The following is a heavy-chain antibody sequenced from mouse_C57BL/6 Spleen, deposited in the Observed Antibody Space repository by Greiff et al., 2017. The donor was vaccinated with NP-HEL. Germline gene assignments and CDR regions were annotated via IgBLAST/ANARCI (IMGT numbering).Heavy chain of an antibody. D-gene: IGHD1-1*01. CDR2: INPGSGGT. CDR3: ARDGSSSYYYAMDY. CDR1: GYAFTNYL. J-gene: IGHJ4*01. V-gene: IGHV1-54*01. Sequence: QVQLKQSGAELVRPGTSVKVSCKASGYAFTNYLIEWVKQRPGQGLEWIGVINPGSGGTNYNEKFKGKATLTADKASSTAYMQLSSLTSEDSAVYFCARDGSSSYYYAMDYWGQGTSVTVSS.